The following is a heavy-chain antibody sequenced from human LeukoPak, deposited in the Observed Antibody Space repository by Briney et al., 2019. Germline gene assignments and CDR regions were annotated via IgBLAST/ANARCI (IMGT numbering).Heavy chain of an antibody. CDR2: IKQDGSEK. J-gene: IGHJ4*02. V-gene: IGHV3-7*01. CDR3: ARESDLYDSSGYYWGYFDY. D-gene: IGHD3-22*01. Sequence: GGSLRLSCAASGFTFSSYWMSWVRQAPGKGLEWVANIKQDGSEKYYVDSVKGRFTISRDNAKNSLYLQMNSPRAEDTAVYYCARESDLYDSSGYYWGYFDYWGQGTLVTVSS. CDR1: GFTFSSYW.